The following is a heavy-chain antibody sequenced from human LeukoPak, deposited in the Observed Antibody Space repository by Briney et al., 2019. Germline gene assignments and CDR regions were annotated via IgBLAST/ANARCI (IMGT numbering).Heavy chain of an antibody. CDR2: VHHGGAS. CDR3: ASHVTVLGTRGFDF. D-gene: IGHD6-19*01. CDR1: GDSITSHSW. V-gene: IGHV4-4*02. J-gene: IGHJ4*02. Sequence: SGTLSLTCAVSGDSITSHSWWSWVRQPPGKGLEWIGEVHHGGASNYDPSLGSRVTISVDKSKNRFSLNLRSVTAADTATYYCASHVTVLGTRGFDFWGRGTLVTVS.